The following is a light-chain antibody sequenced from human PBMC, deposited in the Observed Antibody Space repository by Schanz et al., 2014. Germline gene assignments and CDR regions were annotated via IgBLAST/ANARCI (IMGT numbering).Light chain of an antibody. Sequence: QSALTQPASVSGSPGQSITISCTGTSSDVGGYDFVSWYQQHPGKAPKLMIYDVSARPSGVSNRFSGSKSGNTASLTISGLQAEDEADYYCSSYAGNNIWVFGGGTKLTVL. V-gene: IGLV2-14*01. CDR2: DVS. J-gene: IGLJ3*02. CDR1: SSDVGGYDF. CDR3: SSYAGNNIWV.